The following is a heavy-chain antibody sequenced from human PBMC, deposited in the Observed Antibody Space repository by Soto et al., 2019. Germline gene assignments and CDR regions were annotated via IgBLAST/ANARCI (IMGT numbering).Heavy chain of an antibody. CDR1: VGSISSSSFH. D-gene: IGHD2-15*01. Sequence: PSGTVSLTCTVSVGSISSSSFHWGWIRQPPGKGLEWIGGIYYSGSTYYSPSLKSRVTISVDTSKNQFSLKLSSVTAADTAVYYCERSERAAATDSWFYTRAQRTLVPVSS. CDR3: ERSERAAATDSWFYT. J-gene: IGHJ5*02. V-gene: IGHV4-39*01. CDR2: IYYSGST.